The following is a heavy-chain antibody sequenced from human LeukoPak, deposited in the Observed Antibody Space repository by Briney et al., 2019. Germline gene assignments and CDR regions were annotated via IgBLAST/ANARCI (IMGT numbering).Heavy chain of an antibody. V-gene: IGHV4-59*01. J-gene: IGHJ4*02. Sequence: SETLSLTCSVSGGSFSSYYWSWIRQPPGKGLEWIGYIYSSGSTNYNSSLKSRVTISVDTSKNQFSLKLTSVTAADTAVYYCARGMLRGGPFDYWGQETLGTVSS. CDR1: GGSFSSYY. CDR3: ARGMLRGGPFDY. CDR2: IYSSGST. D-gene: IGHD3-10*01.